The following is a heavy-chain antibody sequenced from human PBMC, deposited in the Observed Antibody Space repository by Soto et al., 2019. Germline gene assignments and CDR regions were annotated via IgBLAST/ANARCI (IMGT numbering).Heavy chain of an antibody. Sequence: VSGPTLVNPTETLTLTCTVSGFSLRNARMGVSWIRQPPGKALEWLAHIFSNDEKSYSTSLKSRLTISKDTSKSQVVLTMTNMDPVDTATYYCARTYVDTAMVVDYWGQGTLVTGSS. CDR1: GFSLRNARMG. J-gene: IGHJ4*02. V-gene: IGHV2-26*01. CDR3: ARTYVDTAMVVDY. D-gene: IGHD5-18*01. CDR2: IFSNDEK.